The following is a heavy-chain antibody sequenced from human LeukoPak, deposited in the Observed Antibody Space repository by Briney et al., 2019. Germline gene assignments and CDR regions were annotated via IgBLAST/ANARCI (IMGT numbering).Heavy chain of an antibody. CDR3: TTIVGDRRGAFDI. CDR2: IKSKTDGGTT. V-gene: IGHV3-15*01. Sequence: GGSLRLSCAASGFTFSNAWMSWVRQAPGKGLEWVVRIKSKTDGGTTDYAAPVKGRFTISRDDSKNTLYLQMNSLKTEDTAVYYCTTIVGDRRGAFDIWGQGTMVTVSS. CDR1: GFTFSNAW. J-gene: IGHJ3*02. D-gene: IGHD1-26*01.